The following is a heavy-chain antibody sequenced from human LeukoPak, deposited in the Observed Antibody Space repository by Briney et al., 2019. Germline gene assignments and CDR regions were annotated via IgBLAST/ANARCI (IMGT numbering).Heavy chain of an antibody. CDR2: IYHSGST. Sequence: PSETLSLTCTVSGGSISTYYWTWIRQPPGKGLEWIGYIYHSGSTYYNPSLKSRVTISVDRSKNQFSLKLSSVTAADTAVYYCARGVDYDFWSGYPQKSNWFDPWGQGTLVTISS. J-gene: IGHJ5*02. V-gene: IGHV4-59*12. CDR1: GGSISTYY. D-gene: IGHD3-3*01. CDR3: ARGVDYDFWSGYPQKSNWFDP.